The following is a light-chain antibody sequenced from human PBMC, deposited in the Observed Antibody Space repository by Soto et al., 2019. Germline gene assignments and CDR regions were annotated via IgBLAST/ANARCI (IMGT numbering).Light chain of an antibody. Sequence: QLVLTQSPSASASLGASVKLTCTLSSGHSSYAIAWHQQQPEKGPRYLMKLNSDGSHSKGDGIPDRFSGSSSGAERYLTISSLQSEDGAAYYCQTGGTGLAVFGGGTQLTVL. J-gene: IGLJ7*01. CDR2: LNSDGSH. CDR1: SGHSSYA. CDR3: QTGGTGLAV. V-gene: IGLV4-69*01.